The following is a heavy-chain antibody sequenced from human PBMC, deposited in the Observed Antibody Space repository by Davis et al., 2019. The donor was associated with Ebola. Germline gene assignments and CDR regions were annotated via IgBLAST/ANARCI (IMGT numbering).Heavy chain of an antibody. CDR2: INSDASST. D-gene: IGHD4-11*01. CDR3: ARDVAYSNYD. J-gene: IGHJ4*02. V-gene: IGHV3-74*01. Sequence: GESLKISCAASGFIFSRYAMHWVRQAPGRGLVWVSHINSDASSTHYADFVKGRFTISRDNAKNTVSLQMNSLRAEDTAIYYCARDVAYSNYDWGQGTLVTVSS. CDR1: GFIFSRYA.